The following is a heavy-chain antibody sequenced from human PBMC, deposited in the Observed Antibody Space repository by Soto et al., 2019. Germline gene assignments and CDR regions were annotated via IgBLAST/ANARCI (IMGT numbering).Heavy chain of an antibody. V-gene: IGHV4-59*01. Sequence: TLSLTCTVSGGSISSYYWSWIRQPPGKGLEWIGYIYYSGSTNYNPSLKSRVTISVDTSKNQFSLKLSSVTAADTAVYYCARGLAAAGYYYYGMDVWGQGTTVTVS. D-gene: IGHD6-13*01. CDR3: ARGLAAAGYYYYGMDV. J-gene: IGHJ6*02. CDR2: IYYSGST. CDR1: GGSISSYY.